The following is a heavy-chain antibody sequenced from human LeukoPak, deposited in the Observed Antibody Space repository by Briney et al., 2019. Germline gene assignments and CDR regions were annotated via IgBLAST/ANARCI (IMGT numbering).Heavy chain of an antibody. V-gene: IGHV3-7*01. J-gene: IGHJ4*02. D-gene: IGHD3-9*01. CDR3: ARGSRPVYNLLTGKRYFDY. Sequence: PGGSLRLSCAASGFTFSSYWMSWVRQAPGKGLEWVANIKQDGSEKYYVDSVKGRFTISRDNAKNSLYLQMNSLRAEDAAVYYCARGSRPVYNLLTGKRYFDYWGQGTLLTVSS. CDR2: IKQDGSEK. CDR1: GFTFSSYW.